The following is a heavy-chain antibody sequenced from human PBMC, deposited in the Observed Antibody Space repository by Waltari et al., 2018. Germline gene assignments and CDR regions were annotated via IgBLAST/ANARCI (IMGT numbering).Heavy chain of an antibody. Sequence: QVQLVQSGAEVKNPGASVKVSCKASGYSFISYNINWVRQATGQGLEWMGWMNPYSGNTGYAQNFQGRVTMTSNTSVSTAYMELSSLRSEDTAVYYCAREKYDFWSGSWFDPWGQGTLVTVSS. D-gene: IGHD3-3*01. J-gene: IGHJ5*02. CDR2: MNPYSGNT. CDR3: AREKYDFWSGSWFDP. CDR1: GYSFISYN. V-gene: IGHV1-8*01.